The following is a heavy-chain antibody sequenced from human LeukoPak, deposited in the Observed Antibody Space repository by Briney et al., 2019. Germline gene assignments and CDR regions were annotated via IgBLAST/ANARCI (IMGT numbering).Heavy chain of an antibody. D-gene: IGHD1-20*01. CDR3: AKGDNYKPLYFDN. CDR1: GFRFSDFG. J-gene: IGHJ4*02. V-gene: IGHV3-33*06. CDR2: IWYDRSKK. Sequence: PGGSLRLSCAASGFRFSDFGMNWVRQAPGKGLEWVAVIWYDRSKKFYADSVEGRFTISSDNSKNTLFLQMNSLRDEDTAVYYCAKGDNYKPLYFDNWGQGSLVTVTA.